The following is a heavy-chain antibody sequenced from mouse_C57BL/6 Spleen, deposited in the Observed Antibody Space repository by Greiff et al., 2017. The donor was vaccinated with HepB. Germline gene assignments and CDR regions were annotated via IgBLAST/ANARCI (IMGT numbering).Heavy chain of an antibody. CDR1: GYTFTDYN. Sequence: EVKVVESGPELVKPGASVKMSCKASGYTFTDYNMHWVKQSHGKSLEWIGYINPNNGGTSYNQKFKGKATLTVNKSSSTAYMELRSLTSEDSAVYYCERGAYYDYVDYWGQGTTLTVSS. J-gene: IGHJ2*01. CDR3: ERGAYYDYVDY. V-gene: IGHV1-22*01. D-gene: IGHD2-4*01. CDR2: INPNNGGT.